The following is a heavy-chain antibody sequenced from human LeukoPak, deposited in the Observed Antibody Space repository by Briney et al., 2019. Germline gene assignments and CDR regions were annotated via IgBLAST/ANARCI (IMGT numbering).Heavy chain of an antibody. V-gene: IGHV3-30*02. Sequence: PGGSLRLSCAASGFAFSSYAMHWVRQAPGKGLEWVAFIRYDGNNKYYADSVKGRFTISRDNSKNTLYLQMNSLRAEDTAVYYCAKTFSSDWYFDYWGQGTLATVAS. D-gene: IGHD6-25*01. CDR1: GFAFSSYA. J-gene: IGHJ4*02. CDR3: AKTFSSDWYFDY. CDR2: IRYDGNNK.